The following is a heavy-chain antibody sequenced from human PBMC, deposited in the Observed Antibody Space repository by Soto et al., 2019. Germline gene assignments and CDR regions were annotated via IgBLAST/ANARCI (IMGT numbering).Heavy chain of an antibody. CDR2: INPNGGST. V-gene: IGHV1-46*01. CDR1: GYSFTSFY. D-gene: IGHD2-21*01. Sequence: QVQLVQSGAEVKEPGASVKISCKPSGYSFTSFYMHWVRQAPGQGLEWMGTINPNGGSTTYAQMFQGRVTTTTDTPTSTLYMDLSGLRSEDTAVYYCARAIPHFDYWGQGTLVTVSS. CDR3: ARAIPHFDY. J-gene: IGHJ4*02.